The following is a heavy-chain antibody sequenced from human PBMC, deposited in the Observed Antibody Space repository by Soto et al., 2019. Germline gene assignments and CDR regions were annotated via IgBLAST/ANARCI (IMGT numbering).Heavy chain of an antibody. CDR1: GFTFSSYA. V-gene: IGHV3-23*01. J-gene: IGHJ4*02. CDR2: ISGSGGST. CDR3: AKPRYDSSGFRDYFDY. D-gene: IGHD3-22*01. Sequence: EVQLLESGGGLVQPGGSLRLSCAASGFTFSSYAMTWVRQAPGKGLEWVSTISGSGGSTYYADSVKGRFTISRDNSKNALYLQMNSLRAEDTAVYYCAKPRYDSSGFRDYFDYWGQGTLVTVSS.